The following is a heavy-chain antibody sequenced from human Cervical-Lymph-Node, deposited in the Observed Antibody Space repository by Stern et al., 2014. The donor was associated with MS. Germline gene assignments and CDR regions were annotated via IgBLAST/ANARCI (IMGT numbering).Heavy chain of an antibody. D-gene: IGHD1-26*01. CDR1: GYTFTSYD. Sequence: QVQLVQSGAEVKKPGASVKVSCKASGYTFTSYDINWVRQGTGQGLEWMGWMNPYSGNAVYAQKFQGRVTMTRDTSTSTAYLGLTSLRSEDTAVFYCARGRELLSLDYWGQGTLVTVSS. J-gene: IGHJ4*02. CDR2: MNPYSGNA. V-gene: IGHV1-8*01. CDR3: ARGRELLSLDY.